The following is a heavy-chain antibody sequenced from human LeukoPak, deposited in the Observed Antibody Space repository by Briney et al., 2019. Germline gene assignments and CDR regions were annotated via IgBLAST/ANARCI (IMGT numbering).Heavy chain of an antibody. Sequence: SETLSLTCAVSGGSISSSNWWSWVRQPPGKGLEWIGEIYHSGSTNYNPSLKSRVTISVDKSKNQFSLKLSSVTAADTAVYYCARRGAVAGTLVDYWGQGTLVTVSS. D-gene: IGHD6-19*01. CDR2: IYHSGST. CDR1: GGSISSSNW. J-gene: IGHJ4*02. CDR3: ARRGAVAGTLVDY. V-gene: IGHV4-4*02.